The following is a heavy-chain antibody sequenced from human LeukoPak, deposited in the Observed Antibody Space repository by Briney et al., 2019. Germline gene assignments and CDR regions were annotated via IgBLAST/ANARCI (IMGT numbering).Heavy chain of an antibody. CDR2: ISYDGSNK. J-gene: IGHJ4*02. V-gene: IGHV3-30*03. Sequence: GGSLRLSCAASGFTFSSYSMNWVRQAPGKGLEWVAVISYDGSNKYYADSVKGRFTISRDNSKNTLYLQMNSLRAEDTAVYFCARDARYYDILTGYPLFDYWGQGTLVTVSS. D-gene: IGHD3-9*01. CDR3: ARDARYYDILTGYPLFDY. CDR1: GFTFSSYS.